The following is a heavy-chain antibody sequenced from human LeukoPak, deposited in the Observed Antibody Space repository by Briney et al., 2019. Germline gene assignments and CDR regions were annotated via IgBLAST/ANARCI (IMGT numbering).Heavy chain of an antibody. CDR3: AREGYYYDSSGPIDY. J-gene: IGHJ4*02. V-gene: IGHV4-31*03. CDR2: ISHSGNT. CDR1: GGSISSAPYY. Sequence: PSQTLSLTCTVSGGSISSAPYYWSWIRQRPGKGLEWMGYISHSGNTYYNPSLKSRLNISADTSRNQFSLKLRSVTAADTALYLCAREGYYYDSSGPIDYWGQGTRVTVSS. D-gene: IGHD3-22*01.